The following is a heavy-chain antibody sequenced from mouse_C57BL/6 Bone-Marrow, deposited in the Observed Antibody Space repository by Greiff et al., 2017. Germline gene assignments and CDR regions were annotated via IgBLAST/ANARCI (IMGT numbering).Heavy chain of an antibody. D-gene: IGHD1-1*01. V-gene: IGHV1-81*01. J-gene: IGHJ4*01. CDR3: ARKRTTVGAMDY. Sequence: VKLMESGAELARPGASVKLSCKASGYTFTSYGISWVKQRTGQGLEWIGEIYPRSGNTYYNEKFKGKATLTADKSSSTAYMELRSLTSEDSAVYFCARKRTTVGAMDYWGQGTSVTVSS. CDR2: IYPRSGNT. CDR1: GYTFTSYG.